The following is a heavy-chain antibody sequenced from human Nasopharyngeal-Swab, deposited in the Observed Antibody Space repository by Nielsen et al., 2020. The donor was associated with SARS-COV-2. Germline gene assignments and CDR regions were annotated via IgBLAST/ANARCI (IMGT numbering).Heavy chain of an antibody. V-gene: IGHV3-30-3*01. J-gene: IGHJ4*02. D-gene: IGHD6-13*01. CDR2: ISYDGSNK. CDR1: GFTFSSYA. Sequence: SLKISCAASGFTFSSYAMHWVRQAPGKGLEWVAVISYDGSNKYYADSVKGRFTISRDNSQNTLYLQMNSLRAEDTAVYYCARVQPPPPGIAAAVGVVDYWGQGTLVTVSS. CDR3: ARVQPPPPGIAAAVGVVDY.